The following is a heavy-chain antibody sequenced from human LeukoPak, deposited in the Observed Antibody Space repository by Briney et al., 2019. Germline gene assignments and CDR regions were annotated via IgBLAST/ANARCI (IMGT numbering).Heavy chain of an antibody. CDR3: ARGRDFVVVPAAYDY. Sequence: GESLKISCKGSGYSFTSYWIGWVRQMPGKGLEWMGIIYPGDSDTRYSPSFQGQVTISADKSISTAYLQWSSLRSEDTAVYYCARGRDFVVVPAAYDYWGQGTLVTVSS. CDR1: GYSFTSYW. V-gene: IGHV5-51*01. D-gene: IGHD2-2*01. CDR2: IYPGDSDT. J-gene: IGHJ4*02.